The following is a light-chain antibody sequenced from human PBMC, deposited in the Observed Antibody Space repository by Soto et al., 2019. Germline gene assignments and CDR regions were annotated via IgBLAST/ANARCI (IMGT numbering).Light chain of an antibody. CDR1: QSVLYSSNNKNY. Sequence: DIVMTQCPDSLAVSLGERATINCKSSQSVLYSSNNKNYLAWYQQKPGQPPKLLIYWASTRESGVPDRFSGSGSGTDFTLTISSLQAEDVADYYCQQYYSTPTFGQGTKVEIK. V-gene: IGKV4-1*01. J-gene: IGKJ1*01. CDR3: QQYYSTPT. CDR2: WAS.